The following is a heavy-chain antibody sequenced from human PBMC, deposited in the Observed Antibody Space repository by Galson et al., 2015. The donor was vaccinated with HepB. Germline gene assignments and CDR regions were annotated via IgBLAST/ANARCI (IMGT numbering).Heavy chain of an antibody. Sequence: PALVKPTQTLTLTCTFSGFSLSTSGVGVGWIRQPPGKALEWLALIYWDDDTRYSPSLKSRLTITKDTSKNQVVLTMTNMDPVDTATYYCAHDRGYNSGWYYFDYWGQGTLVTASS. CDR1: GFSLSTSGVG. CDR2: IYWDDDT. D-gene: IGHD6-19*01. J-gene: IGHJ4*02. CDR3: AHDRGYNSGWYYFDY. V-gene: IGHV2-5*02.